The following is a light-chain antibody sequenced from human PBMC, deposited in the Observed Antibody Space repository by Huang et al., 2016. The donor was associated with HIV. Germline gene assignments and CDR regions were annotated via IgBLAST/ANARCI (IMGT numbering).Light chain of an antibody. CDR1: QGISTS. CDR3: QQYYTSPT. V-gene: IGKV1-NL1*01. Sequence: DIQMTQSPSSLSAFVGDTVTITCRASQGISTSVAWYQQKPGKAPKLLLYSTSRLESGVPSRFRGGGSGTDYTLTINSLQPDDFATYYCQQYYTSPTFGQGSKVEIK. J-gene: IGKJ1*01. CDR2: STS.